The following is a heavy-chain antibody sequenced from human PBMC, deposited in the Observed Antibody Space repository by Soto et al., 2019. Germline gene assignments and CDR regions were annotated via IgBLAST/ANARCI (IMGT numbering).Heavy chain of an antibody. CDR2: MNPYSANT. Sequence: QVPLVQSGAEVKKPGASVKVSCKASGYTFTSYDINWGRQATGQGLEWMGWMNPYSANTGYAQKFQGRVTMTRNTCICTAYMKLSSLRSDDTAVYYCSRGALARGGYCGQGTLFAVSS. J-gene: IGHJ4*02. CDR1: GYTFTSYD. V-gene: IGHV1-8*01. CDR3: SRGALARGGY. D-gene: IGHD3-10*01.